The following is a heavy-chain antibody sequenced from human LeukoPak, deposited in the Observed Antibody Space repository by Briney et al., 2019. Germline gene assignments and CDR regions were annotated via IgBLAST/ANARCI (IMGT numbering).Heavy chain of an antibody. D-gene: IGHD3-22*01. J-gene: IGHJ3*02. CDR3: ARGHYDPALGAFDI. CDR2: IIPIFGTA. Sequence: SVKVSCKASGYTFTSYGISWVRQAPGQGLEWMGGIIPIFGTANYAQKFQGRVTITADESTSTAYMELSSLRSEDTAVYYCARGHYDPALGAFDIWGQGTMVTVSS. V-gene: IGHV1-69*13. CDR1: GYTFTSYG.